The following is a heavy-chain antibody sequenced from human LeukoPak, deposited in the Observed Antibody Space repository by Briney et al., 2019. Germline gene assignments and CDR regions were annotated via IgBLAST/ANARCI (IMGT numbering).Heavy chain of an antibody. CDR1: GFTFSTYW. Sequence: GGSLRLSCAASGFTFSTYWVHWVRQAPGKGLVWVSLINADGSSTTYADSVKGRFTISRDNAKSTLYLQMNSLRAEDTAVYYCARDRGHTFDYWGQGTLVTVSS. CDR2: INADGSST. J-gene: IGHJ4*02. V-gene: IGHV3-74*01. CDR3: ARDRGHTFDY.